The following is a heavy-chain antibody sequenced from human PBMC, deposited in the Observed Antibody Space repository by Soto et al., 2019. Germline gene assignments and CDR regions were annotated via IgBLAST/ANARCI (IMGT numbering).Heavy chain of an antibody. CDR1: VFTFTIYT. D-gene: IGHD2-21*01. CDR2: ISSSSDYI. J-gene: IGHJ4*02. V-gene: IGHV3-21*06. CDR3: ARARVSAPGRIDF. Sequence: WLCXRLSGSSSVFTFTIYTMNGFRHAPGKGLEWVSSISSSSDYIYYADSMKGRVTISRDNAKNSLFMDMNSLTAEDTAVYYCARARVSAPGRIDFWGQGPLVTVYS.